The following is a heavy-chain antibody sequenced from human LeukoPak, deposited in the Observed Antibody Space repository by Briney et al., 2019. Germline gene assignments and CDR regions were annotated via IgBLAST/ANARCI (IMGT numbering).Heavy chain of an antibody. CDR1: GGSISSSSYY. CDR3: ARRSDSSGYADY. CDR2: IHYSGST. D-gene: IGHD3-22*01. V-gene: IGHV4-39*07. J-gene: IGHJ4*02. Sequence: SETLSLTCTVSGGSISSSSYYWGWIRQPPGKGLEWIGSIHYSGSTYYNPSLKSRVTISVDTSKNQFSLKLRSVTAADTAVYYCARRSDSSGYADYWGQGTLVTVSS.